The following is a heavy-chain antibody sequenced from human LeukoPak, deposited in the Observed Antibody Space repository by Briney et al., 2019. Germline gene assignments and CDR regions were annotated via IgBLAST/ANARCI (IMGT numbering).Heavy chain of an antibody. J-gene: IGHJ4*02. CDR1: GFTVSSNY. CDR3: ARDGGNHFDY. Sequence: GGSLRLSCAASGFTVSSNYMSWVRQAPGKGLEWVSVIYSADNTYYADSVKGRFTISRDNSKNTLYLQMNSLRAEDTAVYYCARDGGNHFDYWGQGTLVTVSS. CDR2: IYSADNT. D-gene: IGHD3-16*01. V-gene: IGHV3-66*01.